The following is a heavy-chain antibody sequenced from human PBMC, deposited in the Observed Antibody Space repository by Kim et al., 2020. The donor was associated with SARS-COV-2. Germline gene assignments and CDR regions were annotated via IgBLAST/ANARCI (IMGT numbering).Heavy chain of an antibody. CDR3: AKDRATGTTSNAFDV. CDR1: GFTFSSYA. CDR2: ISGGGGST. D-gene: IGHD1-1*01. J-gene: IGHJ3*01. V-gene: IGHV3-23*01. Sequence: GGSLRLSCAASGFTFSSYAMSWVHQAPGKGLEWVSVISGGGGSTYYADSVKGRFTISRDNSKNTMYLQMNSLRAEDTGVYYCAKDRATGTTSNAFDVWGQGTMVTVSS.